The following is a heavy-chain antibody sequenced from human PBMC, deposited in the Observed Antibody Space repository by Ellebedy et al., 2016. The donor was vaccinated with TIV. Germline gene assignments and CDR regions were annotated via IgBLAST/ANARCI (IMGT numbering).Heavy chain of an antibody. Sequence: GESLKISCAASGFTVSYTYMNWVRQAPGKGLEWVSVIHTGGDTYYADSVKGRFTISRDGSKNTVFLQMNSLRAEDTAMYYCARRISGTYGDDAFDIWGQGTMVTVSS. J-gene: IGHJ3*02. CDR3: ARRISGTYGDDAFDI. D-gene: IGHD1-20*01. CDR2: IHTGGDT. CDR1: GFTVSYTY. V-gene: IGHV3-53*01.